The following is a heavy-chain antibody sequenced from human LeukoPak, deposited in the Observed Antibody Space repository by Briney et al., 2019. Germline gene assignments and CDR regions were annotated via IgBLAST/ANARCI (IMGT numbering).Heavy chain of an antibody. CDR2: ISTYDGNT. Sequence: ASVKVSCKASGYTFTTYGISWVRQAPGQGLEWMGWISTYDGNTISAQRLQGRVTMTTDTSTSTAYMELRSLRSDDTAVYYCARDGGGRAAATYRFDYWGQGTLVTVSS. V-gene: IGHV1-18*01. D-gene: IGHD2-15*01. CDR1: GYTFTTYG. J-gene: IGHJ4*02. CDR3: ARDGGGRAAATYRFDY.